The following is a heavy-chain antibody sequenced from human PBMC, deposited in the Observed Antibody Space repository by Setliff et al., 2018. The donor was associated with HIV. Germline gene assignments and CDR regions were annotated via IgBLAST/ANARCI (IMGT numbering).Heavy chain of an antibody. CDR3: ARGMDDSRSSVWYY. CDR1: GYTFASFG. D-gene: IGHD6-6*01. J-gene: IGHJ4*02. CDR2: IGGDNGIP. Sequence: ASVKVSCKASGYTFASFGISWVRQAPGQGPEWVGWIGGDNGIPSYAQKLRDRVTLTADTSTKTVLMELRSLRSDDTAVYYCARGMDDSRSSVWYYWGQGTLVTVSS. V-gene: IGHV1-18*01.